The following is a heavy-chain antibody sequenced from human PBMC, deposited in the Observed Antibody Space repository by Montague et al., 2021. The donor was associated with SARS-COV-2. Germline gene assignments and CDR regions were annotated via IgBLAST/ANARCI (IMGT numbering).Heavy chain of an antibody. Sequence: TLSLTCTVSGASISSGGYYWSWIRQHPGKGLEWIGYIFHNGTTYYSPSLESRVTMSVDTSENQFSLKLASVTAADTAVYYCASFMIQAVPNYWGQGTLVTVFS. CDR2: IFHNGTT. CDR1: GASISSGGYY. CDR3: ASFMIQAVPNY. V-gene: IGHV4-31*03. D-gene: IGHD3-16*01. J-gene: IGHJ4*02.